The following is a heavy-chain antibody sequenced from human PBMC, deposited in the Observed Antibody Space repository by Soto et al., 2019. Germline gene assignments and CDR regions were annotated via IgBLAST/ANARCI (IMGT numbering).Heavy chain of an antibody. V-gene: IGHV4-31*03. CDR2: IYYSGST. D-gene: IGHD3-22*01. CDR1: GGSISSGGYY. J-gene: IGHJ5*02. Sequence: SETLSLTCTVSGGSISSGGYYWSWIRQHPGKGLEWIGYIYYSGSTYYNPSLKSRVTISVDTSKNQFSLKLSSVTAADTAVYYCARASSGYYPGWLDPWGQGPLVTVYS. CDR3: ARASSGYYPGWLDP.